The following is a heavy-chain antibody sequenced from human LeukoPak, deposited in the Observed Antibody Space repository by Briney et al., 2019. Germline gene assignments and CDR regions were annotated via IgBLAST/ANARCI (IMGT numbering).Heavy chain of an antibody. Sequence: GGSLRLSCAASGFTFNSYAMHWVRQGPGKGLEWVAFISYDGSNKYYADSVNGRFTISRDNSKNTLYLQMDSLRAEDTAVYYCARDPDSSGDYWGQGTLVTVSS. CDR3: ARDPDSSGDY. J-gene: IGHJ4*02. CDR1: GFTFNSYA. CDR2: ISYDGSNK. D-gene: IGHD3-22*01. V-gene: IGHV3-30*04.